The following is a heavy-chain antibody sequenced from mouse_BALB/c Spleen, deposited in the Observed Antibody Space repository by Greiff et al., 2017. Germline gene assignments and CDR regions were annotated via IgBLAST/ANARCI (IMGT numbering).Heavy chain of an antibody. CDR3: ATPHYYGSSPWFAY. J-gene: IGHJ3*01. CDR1: GFSLTSYG. Sequence: VQLVESGPGLVQPSQSLSITCTVSGFSLTSYGVHWVRQSPGKGLEWLGVIWSGGSTDYNAAFISRLSISKDNSKSQVFFKMNSLQANDTAIYYCATPHYYGSSPWFAYWGQGTLVTVSA. V-gene: IGHV2-2*02. CDR2: IWSGGST. D-gene: IGHD1-1*01.